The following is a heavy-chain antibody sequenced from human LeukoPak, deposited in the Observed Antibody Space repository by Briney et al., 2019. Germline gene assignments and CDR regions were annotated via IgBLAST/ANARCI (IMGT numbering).Heavy chain of an antibody. J-gene: IGHJ4*02. V-gene: IGHV3-NL1*01. CDR3: AKDGAYYDSSGYYGY. Sequence: GGSLRLSCAASGFTFSSYTMDWVRQSSGKGLEWVSTIGSGGDLHYADSVKGRFTISRDNSKNTLYLQMNSLRAEDTAVYYCAKDGAYYDSSGYYGYWGQGTLVTVSS. CDR1: GFTFSSYT. D-gene: IGHD3-22*01. CDR2: IGSGGDL.